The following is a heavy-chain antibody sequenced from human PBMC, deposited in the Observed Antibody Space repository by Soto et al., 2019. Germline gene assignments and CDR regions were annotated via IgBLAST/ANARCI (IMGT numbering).Heavy chain of an antibody. CDR3: ARSHCTDGICYTDVIHY. CDR2: INAKNGGT. CDR1: SFTFIDFY. J-gene: IGHJ4*02. Sequence: ASVNVSFKASSFTFIDFYIHLLRQSPVQGLEWMGWINAKNGGTRYAEKFQDRVTLTRDRSVRTAYLELQRLRSDDTAVYYCARSHCTDGICYTDVIHYWGQGTLVTVSS. V-gene: IGHV1-2*02. D-gene: IGHD2-8*01.